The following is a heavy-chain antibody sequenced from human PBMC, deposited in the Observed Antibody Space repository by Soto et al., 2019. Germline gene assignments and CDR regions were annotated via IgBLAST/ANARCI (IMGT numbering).Heavy chain of an antibody. CDR3: GKSQEIGTHFFDS. D-gene: IGHD6-13*01. V-gene: IGHV3-13*01. CDR1: GFTFSGFD. CDR2: IGTAGDT. Sequence: PGGSLRLSCEASGFTFSGFDMHWVRQPTGKGLEWVSIIGTAGDTYYAVSVMGRFTISRDNATHSLSLQMNSLRAGDMAVYLCGKSQEIGTHFFDSWGQGTPVTMFS. J-gene: IGHJ4*02.